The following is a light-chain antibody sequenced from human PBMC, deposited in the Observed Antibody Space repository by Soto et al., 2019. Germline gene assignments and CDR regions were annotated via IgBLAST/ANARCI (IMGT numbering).Light chain of an antibody. CDR1: KAISNY. CDR2: DAS. J-gene: IGKJ4*01. V-gene: IGKV1-33*01. CDR3: QQYDHLPWLT. Sequence: DIQMTQSPSSLSASVGDRVTITCQASKAISNYLNWYQQKPGKAPKLLIIDASNLEKGVPTRFSGSGYGTDFTFTSSSLQPEDFATYYCQQYDHLPWLTFGGGTKVEIK.